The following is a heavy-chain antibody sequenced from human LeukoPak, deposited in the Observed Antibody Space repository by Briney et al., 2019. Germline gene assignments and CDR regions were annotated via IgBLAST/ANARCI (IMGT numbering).Heavy chain of an antibody. D-gene: IGHD6-19*01. Sequence: GGSLRLSCAASGFTFSDYYMSWIRQAPGKRLEWVSYISSSGSTIYYADSVKGRFTISRDNAKKSLYLQMNSLRAEDTAVYYCARRAVAGEYYFDYWGQGTLVTVSS. J-gene: IGHJ4*02. CDR2: ISSSGSTI. V-gene: IGHV3-11*04. CDR1: GFTFSDYY. CDR3: ARRAVAGEYYFDY.